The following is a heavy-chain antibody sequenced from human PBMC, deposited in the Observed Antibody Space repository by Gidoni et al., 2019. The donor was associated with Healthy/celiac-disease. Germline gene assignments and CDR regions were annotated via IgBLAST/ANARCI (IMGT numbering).Heavy chain of an antibody. CDR3: ARDSTGTGAFDI. J-gene: IGHJ3*02. CDR1: GFTFIRCG. D-gene: IGHD1-1*01. Sequence: QVQLVESGGGVVQPGRSLSFSCAASGFTFIRCGMHWVRQAPGKGLEWVAVIWDDGINKYYADSVKGRFTISRDNSKNTLYLQMNSLRAEDTAVYYCARDSTGTGAFDIWGQGTMVTVSS. CDR2: IWDDGINK. V-gene: IGHV3-33*01.